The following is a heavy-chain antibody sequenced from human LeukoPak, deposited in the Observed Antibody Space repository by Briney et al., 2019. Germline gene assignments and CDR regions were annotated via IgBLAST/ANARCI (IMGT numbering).Heavy chain of an antibody. V-gene: IGHV3-48*03. Sequence: GGSLRLSFAASGFTFISYELNWVRQAPGRGVEGVSYISRSRSIIYYADTVKVRFTISRDNAKYSLYLHMNSQRADAKAVYYCAREYNSGWYYSCMDDWGKGTTVTISS. CDR2: ISRSRSII. D-gene: IGHD6-19*01. CDR1: GFTFISYE. CDR3: AREYNSGWYYSCMDD. J-gene: IGHJ6*04.